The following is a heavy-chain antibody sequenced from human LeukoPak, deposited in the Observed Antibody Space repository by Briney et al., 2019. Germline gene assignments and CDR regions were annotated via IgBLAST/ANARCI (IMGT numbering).Heavy chain of an antibody. Sequence: PGGSLRLSCAASGFTFSSYWMSWVRQAPGKGLEWVANIKQDGSEKYYVDSVKGRFTISRDNAKNSLYLQMNSLRAEDTAVYYCAREDLIPRRGMTYYFDYWGQGTLVTVSS. CDR2: IKQDGSEK. V-gene: IGHV3-7*01. J-gene: IGHJ4*02. D-gene: IGHD1-14*01. CDR1: GFTFSSYW. CDR3: AREDLIPRRGMTYYFDY.